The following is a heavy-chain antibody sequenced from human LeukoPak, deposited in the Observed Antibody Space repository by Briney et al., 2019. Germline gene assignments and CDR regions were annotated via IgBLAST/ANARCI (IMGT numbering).Heavy chain of an antibody. V-gene: IGHV1-46*01. CDR3: ARVGELWGDYYGMDV. J-gene: IGHJ6*04. CDR1: GYTFTSYY. CDR2: INPSGGST. Sequence: ASVKVSCKASGYTFTSYYMHWVRQAPGQGLEWMGIINPSGGSTSYAQKFQGRVTMTRDTSTSTVYMELSSLRSEDTAVYYCARVGELWGDYYGMDVWGKGTTVTVS. D-gene: IGHD3-10*01.